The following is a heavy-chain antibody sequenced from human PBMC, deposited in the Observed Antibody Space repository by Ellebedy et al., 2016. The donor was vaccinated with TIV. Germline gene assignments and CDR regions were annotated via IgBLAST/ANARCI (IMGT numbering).Heavy chain of an antibody. CDR1: GYTFTSYG. CDR2: INPNSGGT. D-gene: IGHD6-13*01. CDR3: ARDPGIAAAGPLYYFDY. Sequence: AASVKVSCKASGYTFTSYGISWVRQAPGQGLEWMGWINPNSGGTNYAQKFQGRVTMTRDTSISTAYMELSRLRSDDTAVYYCARDPGIAAAGPLYYFDYWGQGTLVTVSS. J-gene: IGHJ4*02. V-gene: IGHV1-2*02.